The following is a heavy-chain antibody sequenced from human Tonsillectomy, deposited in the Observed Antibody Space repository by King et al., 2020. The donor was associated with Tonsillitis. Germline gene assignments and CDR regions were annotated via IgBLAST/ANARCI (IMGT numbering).Heavy chain of an antibody. J-gene: IGHJ4*02. D-gene: IGHD2-15*01. CDR1: GFTFSSYG. CDR3: ARDGYCSGGSCYKTYYFDY. CDR2: IWYDGSNK. V-gene: IGHV3-33*08. Sequence: VQLVESGGGVVQPGRSLRLSCAASGFTFSSYGMHWVRQAPGKGLEWVAVIWYDGSNKYYADSVKGRFTISRDNSKNTLYLQMNSLRAEDTAVYYCARDGYCSGGSCYKTYYFDYWGQGTLVTVSS.